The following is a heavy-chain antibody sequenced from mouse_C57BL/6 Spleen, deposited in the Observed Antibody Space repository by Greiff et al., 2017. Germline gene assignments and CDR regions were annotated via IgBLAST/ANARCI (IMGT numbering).Heavy chain of an antibody. J-gene: IGHJ4*01. CDR3: ARYYGSSYYAMDY. CDR2: IWSGGST. D-gene: IGHD1-1*01. V-gene: IGHV2-2*01. Sequence: QVQLQQSGPGLVQPSQSLSITCTVSGFSLTSYGVHWVRQSPGKGLEWLGVIWSGGSTDYNAAFISRLSISKDNSKCQVFFKMNSLQADDTAIYYCARYYGSSYYAMDYWGQGTSVTVSS. CDR1: GFSLTSYG.